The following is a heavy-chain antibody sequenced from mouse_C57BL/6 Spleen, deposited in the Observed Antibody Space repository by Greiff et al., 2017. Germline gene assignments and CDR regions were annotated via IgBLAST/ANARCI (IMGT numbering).Heavy chain of an antibody. CDR3: TPYGNYVEFAY. CDR1: GHTFTDYE. CDR2: IDPETGGT. V-gene: IGHV1-15*01. J-gene: IGHJ3*01. D-gene: IGHD2-10*02. Sequence: QVQLQQSGAELVRPGASVTLSCKASGHTFTDYEMHWVKQTPVHGLEWIGAIDPETGGTAYNQKFKGKAILTADKSSSTAYMELRSLTSEDSAVYYCTPYGNYVEFAYWGQGTLVTVSA.